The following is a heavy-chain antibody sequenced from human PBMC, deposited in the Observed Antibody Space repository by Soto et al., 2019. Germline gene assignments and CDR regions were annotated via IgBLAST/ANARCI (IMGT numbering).Heavy chain of an antibody. CDR2: ISGSCGST. Sequence: PGGSLRLSCAASGYTFSSYAMSWVRQAPGKGLEWVSAISGSCGSTYYADSVKGRFTISRDSSKNTLYLQMNSMRAEDTAVYYCAKVEHYYYGMDVWGQGTTCTVSS. V-gene: IGHV3-23*01. CDR3: AKVEHYYYGMDV. J-gene: IGHJ6*02. CDR1: GYTFSSYA.